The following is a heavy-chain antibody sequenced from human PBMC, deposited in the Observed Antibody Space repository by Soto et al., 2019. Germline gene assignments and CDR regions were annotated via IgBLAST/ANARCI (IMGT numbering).Heavy chain of an antibody. Sequence: GASVKVSCKASGGTFSSYTISWVRQAPGQGLEWMGRIIPILGIANYAQKFQGRVTITADKSTSTAYMELSSLRSEDTAVYYCARGSGSSFFYYGMDVWGQGTTVTVSS. J-gene: IGHJ6*02. CDR2: IIPILGIA. V-gene: IGHV1-69*02. CDR3: ARGSGSSFFYYGMDV. CDR1: GGTFSSYT. D-gene: IGHD1-26*01.